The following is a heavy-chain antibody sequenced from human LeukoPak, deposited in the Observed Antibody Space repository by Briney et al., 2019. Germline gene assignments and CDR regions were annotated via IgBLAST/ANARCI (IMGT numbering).Heavy chain of an antibody. CDR3: TRDPRV. J-gene: IGHJ3*01. Sequence: ASEKVSCKASGYTFTSYYMHWVRQAPGQGLEWMGIINPSGGSTSYAQKFQGRVTITADKSTSTAYMELNSLIYEDTAVYYCTRDPRVWGQGTMVTVSS. CDR1: GYTFTSYY. CDR2: INPSGGST. V-gene: IGHV1-46*01.